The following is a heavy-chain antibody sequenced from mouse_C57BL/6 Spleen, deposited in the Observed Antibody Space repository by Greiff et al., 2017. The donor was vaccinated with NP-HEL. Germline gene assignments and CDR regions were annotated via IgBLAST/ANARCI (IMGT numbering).Heavy chain of an antibody. D-gene: IGHD2-4*01. CDR1: GYAFTNYL. CDR3: ARDDDYGRDY. V-gene: IGHV1-54*01. Sequence: VKLMESGAELVRPGTSVKVSCKASGYAFTNYLIEWVKQRPGQGLEWIGVINPGSGGTNYNEKFKGKATLTADKSSSTAYMQLSSLTSEDSAVYFCARDDDYGRDYWGQGTTLTVSS. CDR2: INPGSGGT. J-gene: IGHJ2*01.